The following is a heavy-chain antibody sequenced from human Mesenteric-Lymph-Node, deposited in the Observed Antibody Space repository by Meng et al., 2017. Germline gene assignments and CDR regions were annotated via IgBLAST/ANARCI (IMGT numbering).Heavy chain of an antibody. CDR2: IIPIFGTA. Sequence: VEVGTRVMKPGSLVMVSCKASVGTFSSYASSWVRQAPGQGLEWMGGIIPIFGTANYAQKFQGRVTITTDESTSTAYMELSSLRSEDTAVYYCARGLDGGYVEYFDLWGRGTLVTVPS. CDR1: VGTFSSYA. CDR3: ARGLDGGYVEYFDL. D-gene: IGHD5-12*01. J-gene: IGHJ2*01. V-gene: IGHV1-69*05.